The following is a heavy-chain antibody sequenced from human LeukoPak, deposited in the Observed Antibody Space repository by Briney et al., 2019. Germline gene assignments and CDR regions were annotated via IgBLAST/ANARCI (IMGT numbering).Heavy chain of an antibody. Sequence: SETLSLTCTVSGGSVSSGSYYWSWIRQPPGKGLEWIGYIYYSGSTNYNPSLKSRVTISVDTSKNQFSLKLCSVTAADTAVYYCARDRRRFLEWLPPGYYGMDVWGQGTTVTVSS. CDR1: GGSVSSGSYY. CDR2: IYYSGST. V-gene: IGHV4-61*01. J-gene: IGHJ6*02. CDR3: ARDRRRFLEWLPPGYYGMDV. D-gene: IGHD3-3*01.